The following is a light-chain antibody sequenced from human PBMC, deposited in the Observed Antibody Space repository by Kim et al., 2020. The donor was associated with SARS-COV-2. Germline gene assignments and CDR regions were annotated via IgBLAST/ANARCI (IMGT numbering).Light chain of an antibody. CDR2: DVS. J-gene: IGLJ2*01. CDR3: CSYAGSYTVV. V-gene: IGLV2-11*01. Sequence: GQSVTISCTGTSSDVGNYNYVSWYQHHTGKAPKLMIYDVSKRPSGVPDRFSGSKSGNTASLTISGLQAEDEADYYCCSYAGSYTVVFGGGTQLTVL. CDR1: SSDVGNYNY.